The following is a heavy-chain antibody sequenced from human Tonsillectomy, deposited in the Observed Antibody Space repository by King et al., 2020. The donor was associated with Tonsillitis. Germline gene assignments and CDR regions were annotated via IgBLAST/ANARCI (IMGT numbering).Heavy chain of an antibody. D-gene: IGHD3-10*01. J-gene: IGHJ4*02. CDR1: GFTFDDFD. CDR3: AKYMFEVGCYYNAPMNSFDY. Sequence: QLVQSGGVVVQPGGSLRLSCAASGFTFDDFDMHWVRQGPETGLEWVSLISWDGRTSFYADSVKGRFTLPRDNSKNSLCLQMNSLRPEDTAVYYCAKYMFEVGCYYNAPMNSFDYWGRGTLVTVSS. CDR2: ISWDGRTS. V-gene: IGHV3-43D*03.